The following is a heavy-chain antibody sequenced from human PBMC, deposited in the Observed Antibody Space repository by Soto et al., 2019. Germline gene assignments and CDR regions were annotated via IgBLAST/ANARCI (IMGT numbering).Heavy chain of an antibody. CDR2: IYFRGST. CDR3: ARLRMSRGYSYGLHDY. V-gene: IGHV4-39*01. CDR1: GGSISSSSYY. D-gene: IGHD5-18*01. J-gene: IGHJ4*02. Sequence: SETLSLTCTVSGGSISSSSYYWGWIRQPPERGLEWIGSIYFRGSTYYNPSLKSRVTISVDTSKNQFSLKLSSVTAADTAVYYCARLRMSRGYSYGLHDYWGQGTLVTVSS.